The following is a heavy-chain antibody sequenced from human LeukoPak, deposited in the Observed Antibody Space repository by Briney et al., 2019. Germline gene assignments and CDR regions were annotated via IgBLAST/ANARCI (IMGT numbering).Heavy chain of an antibody. CDR3: ARQCPYLDY. Sequence: SETLSLTCTVSGGSISSYYWSWIRQPPGKGLEWIGYIYYSGSTNYNPSLKSRVTISVDTSKNQFSLKLGSVTAADTAVYYCARQCPYLDYWGQGTLVTVSS. CDR1: GGSISSYY. J-gene: IGHJ4*02. D-gene: IGHD5/OR15-5a*01. CDR2: IYYSGST. V-gene: IGHV4-59*08.